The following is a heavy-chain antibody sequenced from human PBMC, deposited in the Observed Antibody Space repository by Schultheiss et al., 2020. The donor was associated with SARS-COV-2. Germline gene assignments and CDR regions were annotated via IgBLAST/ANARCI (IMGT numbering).Heavy chain of an antibody. Sequence: SETLSLTCTVSGGSISSSSYYWSWIRQPAGKGLEWIGRIYTSGSTNYNPSLKSRVTISVDTSKNQFSLKLSSVTAADTAVYYCASSRLRIAAAGTTTHPIDYWGQGTLVTVSS. CDR3: ASSRLRIAAAGTTTHPIDY. V-gene: IGHV4-61*02. D-gene: IGHD6-13*01. CDR2: IYTSGST. CDR1: GGSISSSSYY. J-gene: IGHJ4*02.